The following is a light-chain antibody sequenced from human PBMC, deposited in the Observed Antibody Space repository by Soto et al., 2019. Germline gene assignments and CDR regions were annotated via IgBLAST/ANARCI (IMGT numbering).Light chain of an antibody. V-gene: IGKV1-5*03. J-gene: IGKJ1*01. CDR1: QSLNNW. CDR2: KAS. Sequence: DIQMTQSPSTLSASVGDRVTITCRASQSLNNWLAWYQQKPGKAPKLLIYKASSLESGVPSRFSGSGSGTEFTLTISSLQPDEFATYYCQQFNSYVWTFGQGTKVEIK. CDR3: QQFNSYVWT.